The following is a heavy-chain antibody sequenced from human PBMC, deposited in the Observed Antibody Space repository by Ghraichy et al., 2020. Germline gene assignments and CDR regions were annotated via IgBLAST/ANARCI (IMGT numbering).Heavy chain of an antibody. J-gene: IGHJ4*02. CDR2: ISSSSSYT. Sequence: GGSLRLSCAASGFTFSDYYMSWIRQAPGKGLEWVSYISSSSSYTNYADSVKGRFTISRDNAKNSLYLQMNSLRAEDTAVYYCARGSPYSTFDYWGQGTLVTVSS. V-gene: IGHV3-11*06. CDR1: GFTFSDYY. CDR3: ARGSPYSTFDY. D-gene: IGHD4-11*01.